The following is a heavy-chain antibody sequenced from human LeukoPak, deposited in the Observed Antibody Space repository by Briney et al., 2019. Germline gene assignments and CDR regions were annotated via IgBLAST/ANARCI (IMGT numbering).Heavy chain of an antibody. CDR3: MRDGIHFWSGYSEGDHFAY. CDR1: GYSFTGYY. CDR2: INPDSGNT. J-gene: IGHJ4*02. D-gene: IGHD3-3*02. V-gene: IGHV1-2*02. Sequence: GASVKVSCKASGYSFTGYYMHWVRQAPGQGLEWMGWINPDSGNTNFAQKFQGRVTMTRDTSISTAYMELSRLRSDDTAVYYCMRDGIHFWSGYSEGDHFAYWGQGPLVTVSS.